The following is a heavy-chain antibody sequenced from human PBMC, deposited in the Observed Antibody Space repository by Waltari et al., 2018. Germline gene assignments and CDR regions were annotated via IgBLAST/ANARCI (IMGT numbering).Heavy chain of an antibody. D-gene: IGHD3-3*01. J-gene: IGHJ4*02. V-gene: IGHV4-59*01. CDR1: GGSIRNYY. Sequence: QVQLQESGPGLVKPSETLSLTCSVSGGSIRNYYWNWIRQTPGKGLEWIGYISSSGQTNYNPSLKSRVPVSLDTSKTRFSLRLSSVTAADTAVYYCARATYYDFSSGYSFDNWGQGTLVTVSS. CDR3: ARATYYDFSSGYSFDN. CDR2: ISSSGQT.